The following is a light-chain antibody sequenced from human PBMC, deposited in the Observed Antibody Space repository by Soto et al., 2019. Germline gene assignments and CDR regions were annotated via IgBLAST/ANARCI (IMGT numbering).Light chain of an antibody. V-gene: IGLV4-60*03. CDR2: LEGSGEY. Sequence: QLVLTQSSSASASLGSSVKLTCTLSSGYTKYIVTWHQQQPGKAPRYLMRLEGSGEYNKGNGVPERFSGSSSGADRYLTISNLQSDDEADYYCETSDSNTHVFGPGTKVTVL. CDR3: ETSDSNTHV. CDR1: SGYTKYI. J-gene: IGLJ1*01.